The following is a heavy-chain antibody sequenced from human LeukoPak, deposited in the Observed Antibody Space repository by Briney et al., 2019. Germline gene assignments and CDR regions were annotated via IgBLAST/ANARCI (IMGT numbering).Heavy chain of an antibody. D-gene: IGHD3-10*01. J-gene: IGHJ4*02. CDR3: ARGPPYYYGSGSYSDY. V-gene: IGHV4-59*01. Sequence: SETLSLTCTVSGSSISSYSWSWIRQPPGKGLEWIGYIYYGASTNYNPSLKSRVTISVDTSKNQFSLRLSSLTAADTAVYYCARGPPYYYGSGSYSDYWGQGTLVTVSS. CDR1: GSSISSYS. CDR2: IYYGAST.